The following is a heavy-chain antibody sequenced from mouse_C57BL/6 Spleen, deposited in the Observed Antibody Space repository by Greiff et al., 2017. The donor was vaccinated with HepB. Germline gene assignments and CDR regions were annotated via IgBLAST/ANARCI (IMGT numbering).Heavy chain of an antibody. CDR1: GYTFTSYW. J-gene: IGHJ1*03. CDR3: ARMRLPYWYFDV. V-gene: IGHV1-50*01. Sequence: QVQLQQPGAELVKPGASVKLSCKASGYTFTSYWMQWVKQRPGQGLEWIGEIDPSDSYTNYNQKFKGKATLTVDTSSSTAYMQLSSLTSEDSAVYYCARMRLPYWYFDVWGTGTTVTVSS. D-gene: IGHD2-2*01. CDR2: IDPSDSYT.